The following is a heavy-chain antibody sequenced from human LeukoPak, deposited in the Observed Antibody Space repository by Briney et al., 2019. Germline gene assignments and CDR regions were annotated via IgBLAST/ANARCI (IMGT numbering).Heavy chain of an antibody. CDR1: GYTLTELS. CDR2: FDPEDGET. D-gene: IGHD3-3*01. J-gene: IGHJ3*02. CDR3: ARVGPMTIFGVVSHRAFDI. Sequence: ASVKVSCKVSGYTLTELSMHWVRQAPGKGLEWMGGFDPEDGETIYAQKFQGRVTMTEDTSTDTAYMELSSLRSEDTAVYYCARVGPMTIFGVVSHRAFDIWGQGTMVTVSS. V-gene: IGHV1-24*01.